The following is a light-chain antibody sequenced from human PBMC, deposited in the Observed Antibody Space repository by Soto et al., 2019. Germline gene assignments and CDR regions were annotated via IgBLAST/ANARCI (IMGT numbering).Light chain of an antibody. CDR3: QQYDNWPWT. CDR2: GTS. CDR1: QSLISS. J-gene: IGKJ1*01. V-gene: IGKV3-15*01. Sequence: KLLTQSPGTLSLSPGERATLFCRASQSLISSLAWYQQKSGQAPRLIIYGTSRRATGVPVRFSGSGSGTDFTLTISSLQSEDFGVYFCQQYDNWPWTFGQGTKV.